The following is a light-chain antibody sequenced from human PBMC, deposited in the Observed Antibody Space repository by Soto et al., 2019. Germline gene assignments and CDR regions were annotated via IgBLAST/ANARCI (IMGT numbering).Light chain of an antibody. V-gene: IGLV2-23*01. Sequence: QSALTQPASVSGSPGQSITISCTGTSSDVGSYNLVSWYQQHPGKAPKLMIYEGSKRPSGVSHRFSGSKSGNTASLTISGLQADDEADYYCCSYAGSSTHVVFGGGTKVTVL. CDR3: CSYAGSSTHVV. CDR2: EGS. CDR1: SSDVGSYNL. J-gene: IGLJ2*01.